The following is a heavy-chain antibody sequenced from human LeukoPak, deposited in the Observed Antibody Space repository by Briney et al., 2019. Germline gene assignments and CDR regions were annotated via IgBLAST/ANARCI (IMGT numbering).Heavy chain of an antibody. CDR3: AKDQRFGDLDDY. J-gene: IGHJ4*02. V-gene: IGHV3-23*01. Sequence: PGGSLRLSCAASGFTFSSYAMSWVRQAPGKGLEWVSSISGTGVTAYCADSVKGRFAISRDNSKNTLYLQMSSLRAEDTALYYCAKDQRFGDLDDYRGQGTLVTVSS. D-gene: IGHD3-10*01. CDR2: ISGTGVTA. CDR1: GFTFSSYA.